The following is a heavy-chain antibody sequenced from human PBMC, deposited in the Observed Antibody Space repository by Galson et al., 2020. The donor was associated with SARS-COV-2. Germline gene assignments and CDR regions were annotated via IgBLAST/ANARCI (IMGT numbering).Heavy chain of an antibody. CDR1: GGSISSGNYY. D-gene: IGHD2-2*01. CDR2: IYYTGTT. Sequence: SETLSLTCTVSGGSISSGNYYWSWIRQPPGKGLEWIGYIYYTGTTYYNPSLKSRITISVDTSKNQFSLHLSSVTAADTAEYYCARAADVPDRYFYYYMDVWGKGTTVTVSS. CDR3: ARAADVPDRYFYYYMDV. J-gene: IGHJ6*03. V-gene: IGHV4-30-4*01.